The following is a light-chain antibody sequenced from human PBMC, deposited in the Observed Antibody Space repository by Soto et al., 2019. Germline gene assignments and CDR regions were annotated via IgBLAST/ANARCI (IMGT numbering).Light chain of an antibody. CDR2: DAS. CDR1: QSVSNY. J-gene: IGKJ4*01. Sequence: EIVLTQSPATLSLSPGERATLSCRASQSVSNYLAWYQQKSGQAPTLLIYDASTRATGIPARVSGSGSGTDFTLIISSLEPEDFAVYYCQQRSNWPLTFGGGTKVDIK. V-gene: IGKV3-11*01. CDR3: QQRSNWPLT.